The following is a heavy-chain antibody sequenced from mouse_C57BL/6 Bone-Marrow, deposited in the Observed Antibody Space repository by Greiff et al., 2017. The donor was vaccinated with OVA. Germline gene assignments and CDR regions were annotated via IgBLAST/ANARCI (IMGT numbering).Heavy chain of an antibody. CDR1: GFTFSSYA. Sequence: EVQVVESGGGLVKPGGSLKLSCAASGFTFSSYAMSWVRPTPEKRLEWVATISDGGSYTYYPDNVKGRFTISRDNAKNNLYLQMSHLKSEDTAMYYCARDYSNYVGYFDYWGQGTTLTVSS. V-gene: IGHV5-4*01. CDR2: ISDGGSYT. D-gene: IGHD2-5*01. CDR3: ARDYSNYVGYFDY. J-gene: IGHJ2*01.